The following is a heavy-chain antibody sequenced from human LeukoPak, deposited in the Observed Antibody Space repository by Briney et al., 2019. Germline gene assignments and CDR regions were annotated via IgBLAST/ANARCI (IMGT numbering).Heavy chain of an antibody. CDR3: ARGGIQLWSNNWVDP. CDR2: INYNGGP. Sequence: SGTLSLTCTVSGGSISNFFWSWIRQPPGKGLDWLGYINYNGGPNYNPSLTSRVTISVDTSKNQFSLKLSSVTAADTAVYYCARGGIQLWSNNWVDPWGQGTLVTVSS. V-gene: IGHV4-59*01. J-gene: IGHJ5*02. D-gene: IGHD5-18*01. CDR1: GGSISNFF.